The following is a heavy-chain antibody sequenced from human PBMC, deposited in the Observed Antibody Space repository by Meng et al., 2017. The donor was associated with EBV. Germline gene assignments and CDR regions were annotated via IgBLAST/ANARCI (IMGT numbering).Heavy chain of an antibody. D-gene: IGHD3-3*01. V-gene: IGHV1-3*01. CDR1: GYTFTSYA. J-gene: IGHJ4*02. Sequence: QVELVQSGAEVKKPGASVKVSCKASGYTFTSYAMHWVRQAPGQRLEWMGWINAGNGNTKYSQKFQGRVTITRDTSASTAYMELSSLRSKDTAVYYCARSGATIFGVVIPTYYFDYWGQGTLVTVSS. CDR3: ARSGATIFGVVIPTYYFDY. CDR2: INAGNGNT.